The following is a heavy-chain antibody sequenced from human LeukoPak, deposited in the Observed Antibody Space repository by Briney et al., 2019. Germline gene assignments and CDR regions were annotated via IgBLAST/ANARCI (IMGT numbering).Heavy chain of an antibody. V-gene: IGHV4-34*01. Sequence: SETLSLTCTVSGGSISSYYWSWIRQPPGKGLEWIGEINHSGSTNYNPSLKSRVTISVDTSKNQFSLKLNSVTAADTAVYYCARHLAGHFGGFYFDYWGQGTLVTVSS. CDR2: INHSGST. J-gene: IGHJ4*02. D-gene: IGHD2-21*01. CDR3: ARHLAGHFGGFYFDY. CDR1: GGSISSYY.